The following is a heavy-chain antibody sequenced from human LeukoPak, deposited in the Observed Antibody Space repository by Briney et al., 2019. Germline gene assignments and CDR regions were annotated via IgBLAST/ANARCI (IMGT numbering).Heavy chain of an antibody. D-gene: IGHD3-16*02. CDR2: ISSSSSSTI. CDR3: AREGYDYVWGSYRRFDAFDI. CDR1: GFTFSSYS. J-gene: IGHJ3*02. V-gene: IGHV3-48*01. Sequence: PGGSLRLSCAASGFTFSSYSMNWVRQAPGKGLEWVSYISSSSSSTIYYADSVKGRFTISRDNAKNSLYLQMNSLRAEDTAVYYCAREGYDYVWGSYRRFDAFDIWGQGTMVTVSS.